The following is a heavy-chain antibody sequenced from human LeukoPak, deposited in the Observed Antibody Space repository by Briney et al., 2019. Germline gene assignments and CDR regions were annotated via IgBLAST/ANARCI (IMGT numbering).Heavy chain of an antibody. CDR3: ARDVLLWFGELLPLRKGYGMDV. J-gene: IGHJ6*04. V-gene: IGHV3-30*03. D-gene: IGHD3-10*01. CDR2: ISYDGSNK. CDR1: GFTFSSYG. Sequence: GRSLRLSCAASGFTFSSYGMHWVRQAPGKGLEWVAVISYDGSNKYYADSVKGRFTISRDNSKNTLYLQMNSLRAEDTAVYYCARDVLLWFGELLPLRKGYGMDVWGKGTTVTVSS.